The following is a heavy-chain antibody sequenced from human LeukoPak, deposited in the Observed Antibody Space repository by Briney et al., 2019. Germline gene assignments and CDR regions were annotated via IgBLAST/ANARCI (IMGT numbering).Heavy chain of an antibody. J-gene: IGHJ5*02. CDR2: IYYSGST. Sequence: SHTLSLTCTVSGGSISSYYWGWIRQPPGKGLEWIGYIYYSGSTNYNPSLKSRVTISVDTSKNQFSLKLSSVTAADTAVYYCARGPRAGRNWFDPWGQGTLVTVSS. V-gene: IGHV4-59*01. CDR3: ARGPRAGRNWFDP. D-gene: IGHD6-25*01. CDR1: GGSISSYY.